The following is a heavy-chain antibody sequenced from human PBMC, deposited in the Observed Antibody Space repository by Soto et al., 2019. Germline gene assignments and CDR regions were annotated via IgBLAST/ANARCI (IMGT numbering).Heavy chain of an antibody. D-gene: IGHD6-19*01. CDR1: GYIFTDYY. Sequence: ASVKVSCKASGYIFTDYYMHWVRQAPGQELGWMGGINPNIGTTNYAQKFQGRVTMTADKSTSTAYMELSSLRSEDTAVYYCARGNSSGWYYYYYGMDVWGQGTTVTVSS. V-gene: IGHV1-2*02. J-gene: IGHJ6*02. CDR3: ARGNSSGWYYYYYGMDV. CDR2: INPNIGTT.